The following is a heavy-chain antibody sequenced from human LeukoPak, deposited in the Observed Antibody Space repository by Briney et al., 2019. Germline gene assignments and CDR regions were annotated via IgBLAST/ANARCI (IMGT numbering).Heavy chain of an antibody. CDR1: GDSVSSNSVT. J-gene: IGHJ5*02. CDR3: ARRLTQYDCFDP. CDR2: TYYRSTWYN. V-gene: IGHV6-1*01. Sequence: SQTLSLTCAISGDSVSSNSVTWNWIRQSPSRGLEWPGRTYYRSTWYNDYAVSVRGRITVNPDTSKNQFSLHLNSVTPEDTAVYYCARRLTQYDCFDPWGQGILVTVSS. D-gene: IGHD2-2*01.